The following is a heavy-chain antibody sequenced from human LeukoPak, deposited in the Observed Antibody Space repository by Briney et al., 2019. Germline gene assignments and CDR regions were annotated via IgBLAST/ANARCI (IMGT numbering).Heavy chain of an antibody. J-gene: IGHJ4*02. CDR2: ISWNSGSI. Sequence: GRSLRLSCAASGFTFDDYAMHWVRQVPGKGLEWVSFISWNSGSIGYADSVKGRFTISRDNAKNSLYLQMNSLRAEDTAVYYCARDSSPMHYWGQGTLVTVSS. V-gene: IGHV3-9*01. D-gene: IGHD2-2*01. CDR3: ARDSSPMHY. CDR1: GFTFDDYA.